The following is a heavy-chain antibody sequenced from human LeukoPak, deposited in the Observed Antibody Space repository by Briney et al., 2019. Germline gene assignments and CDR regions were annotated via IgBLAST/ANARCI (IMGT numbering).Heavy chain of an antibody. CDR3: ARDREDYDILTGYYYYYYMDV. CDR1: GFTFSSYW. CDR2: INSDGSST. Sequence: GSLRLSCAASGFTFSSYWMHWVRQAPGKGLVWVSRINSDGSSTSYADSVKGRFTISRDNAKNTLYLQMNSLRAEDTAVYYCARDREDYDILTGYYYYYYMDVWGKGTTVTVSS. J-gene: IGHJ6*03. V-gene: IGHV3-74*01. D-gene: IGHD3-9*01.